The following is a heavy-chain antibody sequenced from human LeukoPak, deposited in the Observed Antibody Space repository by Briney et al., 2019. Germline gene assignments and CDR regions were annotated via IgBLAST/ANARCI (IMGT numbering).Heavy chain of an antibody. J-gene: IGHJ4*02. CDR3: ARGLLGHCTSTSCYVGYFDY. CDR1: GGSIRSGDYY. Sequence: SETLSLTCTVSGGSIRSGDYYWRWIRQPPGKGLEWIGHIYYSGSTYYNPSLKSRVSISVDTSKNQFSLKLTSVTAADTAVYYCARGLLGHCTSTSCYVGYFDYWGQGTLVTVSS. V-gene: IGHV4-30-4*08. D-gene: IGHD2-2*01. CDR2: IYYSGST.